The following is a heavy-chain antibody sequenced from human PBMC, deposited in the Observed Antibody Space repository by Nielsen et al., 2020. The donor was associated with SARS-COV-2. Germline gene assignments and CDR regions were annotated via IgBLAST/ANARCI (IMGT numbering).Heavy chain of an antibody. CDR2: IDPRDSYT. CDR3: ARPSIGESIYYYAMDV. J-gene: IGHJ6*02. D-gene: IGHD3-10*01. V-gene: IGHV5-10-1*01. Sequence: WIRQPPGKGLEWMGRIDPRDSYTNYSPSFQGHVTISADKSISTAYLQWSSLKASDTAMYYCARPSIGESIYYYAMDVWGQGTTVTVSS.